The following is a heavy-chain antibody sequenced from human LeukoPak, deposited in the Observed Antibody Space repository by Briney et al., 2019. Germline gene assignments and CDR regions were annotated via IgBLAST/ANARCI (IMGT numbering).Heavy chain of an antibody. J-gene: IGHJ4*02. CDR2: ISWNSGSI. Sequence: GGSLRLSCAASGFTFDDYAMHWVRQALGKGLEWVSSISWNSGSIGYADSVKGRFTISRDNAKNSLYLQMNSLRAEDTALYYCAKGARYSSSWYEEDFDYWGQGTLVTVSS. CDR3: AKGARYSSSWYEEDFDY. CDR1: GFTFDDYA. V-gene: IGHV3-9*01. D-gene: IGHD6-13*01.